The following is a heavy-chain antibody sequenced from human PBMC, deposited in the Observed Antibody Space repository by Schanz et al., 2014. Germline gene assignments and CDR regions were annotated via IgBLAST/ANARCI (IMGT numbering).Heavy chain of an antibody. V-gene: IGHV3-33*08. D-gene: IGHD6-13*01. J-gene: IGHJ4*01. CDR2: IWYDENNK. CDR3: AREQIMAAAGLVDY. CDR1: GFTFSSYA. Sequence: QVQLLQFGGGVVQPGRSLRLSCAASGFTFSSYAMHWVRQAPGKGLEWVAVIWYDENNKYYADSVKGRFTMSRDNSKNTLYLQMNSLRAEDTAVYYCAREQIMAAAGLVDYWGHGTLVTVSS.